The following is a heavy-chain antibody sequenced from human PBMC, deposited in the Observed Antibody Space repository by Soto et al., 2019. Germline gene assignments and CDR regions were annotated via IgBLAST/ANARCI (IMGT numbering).Heavy chain of an antibody. CDR3: ARAVAPYFGTWFDP. J-gene: IGHJ5*02. Sequence: SETLSLTCAVSGGSITSGNSYSWSWIRQPPGKGLEWIGSISHTGSTSYNPSLKSRLTMSVDKSKNQFSLRLSSVTAADMAVYYCARAVAPYFGTWFDPWGQGILVTVSS. D-gene: IGHD3-10*01. V-gene: IGHV4-30-2*01. CDR2: ISHTGST. CDR1: GGSITSGNSYS.